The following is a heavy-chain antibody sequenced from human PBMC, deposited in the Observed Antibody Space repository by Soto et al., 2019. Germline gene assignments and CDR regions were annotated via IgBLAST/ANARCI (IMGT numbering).Heavy chain of an antibody. CDR3: AKDFPFITIFGVVTGGMDV. D-gene: IGHD3-3*01. CDR1: GFTFSSYA. V-gene: IGHV3-23*01. Sequence: GGSLRLSCAASGFTFSSYAMSWVRQAQGKGLEWVSAISGSGGSTYYADSVKGRFTISRDNSKNTLYLQMNSLRAEDTAVYYCAKDFPFITIFGVVTGGMDVWGQATTVTV. J-gene: IGHJ6*02. CDR2: ISGSGGST.